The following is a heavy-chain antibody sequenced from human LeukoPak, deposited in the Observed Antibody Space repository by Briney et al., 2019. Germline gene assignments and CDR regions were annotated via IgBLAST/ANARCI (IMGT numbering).Heavy chain of an antibody. D-gene: IGHD3-10*01. CDR1: AGSFSGYY. Sequence: PSETLSLTCAVYAGSFSGYYWSWIRQPPGKRLEWIGEINHSGITNYNPSLKSRVTMSVDTSKNQFSLNLSSVTAADTAVYYCARESSGTYYNPLGYMDVWGKGTTVTVSS. V-gene: IGHV4-34*01. CDR2: INHSGIT. CDR3: ARESSGTYYNPLGYMDV. J-gene: IGHJ6*03.